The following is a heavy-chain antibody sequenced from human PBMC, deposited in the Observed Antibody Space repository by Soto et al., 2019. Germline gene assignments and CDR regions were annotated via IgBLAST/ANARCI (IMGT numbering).Heavy chain of an antibody. J-gene: IGHJ3*02. CDR3: ARRYSSAFDI. D-gene: IGHD6-13*01. CDR2: INHSGST. CDR1: GGSFSVYY. Sequence: SETLSLTCAVYGGSFSVYYWSWIRQPPGKGLEWIGEINHSGSTNYNPSLKSRVTISVDTSKNQFSLKLSSVTAADTAVYYCARRYSSAFDIWGQGTMVTVSS. V-gene: IGHV4-34*01.